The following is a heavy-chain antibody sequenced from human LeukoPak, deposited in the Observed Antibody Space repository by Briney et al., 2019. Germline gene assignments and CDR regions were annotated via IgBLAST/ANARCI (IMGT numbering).Heavy chain of an antibody. CDR3: ASRGFAAADH. V-gene: IGHV1-69*05. CDR1: GGTFSSYA. CDR2: IIPIFGTA. Sequence: GASVKVSCKASGGTFSSYAISWVRQAPGQGLEWMGRIIPIFGTANYAQKFQGRVTITTDESTSTAYMELSSLRSEDTAVYYCASRGFAAADHWGQGTLVTVSS. J-gene: IGHJ4*02. D-gene: IGHD6-13*01.